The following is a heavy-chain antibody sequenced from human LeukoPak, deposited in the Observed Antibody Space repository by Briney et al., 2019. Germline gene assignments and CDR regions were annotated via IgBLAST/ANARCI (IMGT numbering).Heavy chain of an antibody. CDR2: VYYSGRT. CDR3: ARTFSESYYYYGMDV. CDR1: GGSISSYY. Sequence: PSQTLSLTCTVSGGSISSYYWSWIRQPPGKGLEWIGYVYYSGRTNYNPSLKSRVTISVDTSKNQFSLKLSSVTAADTAVYYCARTFSESYYYYGMDVWGQGTTVTVSS. D-gene: IGHD1-26*01. J-gene: IGHJ6*02. V-gene: IGHV4-59*01.